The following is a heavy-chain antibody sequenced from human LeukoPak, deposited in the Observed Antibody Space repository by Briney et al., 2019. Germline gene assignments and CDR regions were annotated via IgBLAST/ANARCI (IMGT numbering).Heavy chain of an antibody. CDR1: GGSISSYY. CDR3: ARHGDGYRYYLDY. J-gene: IGHJ4*02. V-gene: IGHV4-59*08. Sequence: PSETLSLTCTVSGGSISSYYWSWIRQPPGRGLEWIGYIYHSGSTDYNPSLKSRVTISVDTSKSQFSLKLTSVTAADTAVYYCARHGDGYRYYLDYWGQGTLVTVSS. CDR2: IYHSGST. D-gene: IGHD5-18*01.